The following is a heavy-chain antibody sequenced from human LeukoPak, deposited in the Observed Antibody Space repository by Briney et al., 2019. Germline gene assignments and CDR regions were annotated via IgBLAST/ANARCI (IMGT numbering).Heavy chain of an antibody. J-gene: IGHJ4*02. Sequence: SETLSLTCTVSGGSISNYYWSWIRQPPGKGLEWIGYIYYSGTTSYNPSLKSRVTISVDTSKNQFSLKLNSVTAADTAVYYCARGVYIAAAQYGYWGQGTLVTVSS. D-gene: IGHD6-13*01. CDR1: GGSISNYY. V-gene: IGHV4-59*01. CDR2: IYYSGTT. CDR3: ARGVYIAAAQYGY.